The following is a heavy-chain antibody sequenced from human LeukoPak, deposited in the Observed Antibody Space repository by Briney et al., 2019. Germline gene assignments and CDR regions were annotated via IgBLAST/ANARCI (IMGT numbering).Heavy chain of an antibody. CDR2: INHSGST. V-gene: IGHV4-34*01. CDR1: RGSTSTYY. D-gene: IGHD2-15*01. CDR3: AGSRYVYYYYYYYMDV. Sequence: PSETLSLTCTVSRGSTSTYYWSWIRQPPGKGLEWIGEINHSGSTNYNPSLKSRVTMSVDTSKNQFSLKLSSVTAADTAVYYCAGSRYVYYYYYYYMDVWGKGTTVTVSS. J-gene: IGHJ6*03.